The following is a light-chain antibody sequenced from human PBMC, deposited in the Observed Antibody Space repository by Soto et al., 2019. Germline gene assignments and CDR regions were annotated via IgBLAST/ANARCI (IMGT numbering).Light chain of an antibody. V-gene: IGLV2-14*01. Sequence: SVLTQPASVSGSPGQSITISCTGTSSDVGGYNYVSWFQQHPGKAPKLMIYVVSNRPSGISNRFSGSKSGNTASLTISGLQAEDEADYYCSSYTTSSSWVFGGGTQLTVL. J-gene: IGLJ3*02. CDR3: SSYTTSSSWV. CDR2: VVS. CDR1: SSDVGGYNY.